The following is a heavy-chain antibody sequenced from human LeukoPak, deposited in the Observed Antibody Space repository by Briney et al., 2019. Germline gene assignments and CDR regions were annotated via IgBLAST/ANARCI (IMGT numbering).Heavy chain of an antibody. CDR1: GFTFYDYA. Sequence: GGSLRLSCAASGFTFYDYAMHWVRHAPGKGLEWVSGISWNSGSIGCADSVKGRFTISRDNAKNSLYLQMNSLRAEDTALYYCAKDISWNYGAFDIWGQGTMVTVSS. D-gene: IGHD1-7*01. V-gene: IGHV3-9*01. J-gene: IGHJ3*02. CDR3: AKDISWNYGAFDI. CDR2: ISWNSGSI.